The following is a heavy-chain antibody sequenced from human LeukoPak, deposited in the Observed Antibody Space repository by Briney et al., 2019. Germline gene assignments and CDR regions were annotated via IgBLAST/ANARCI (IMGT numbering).Heavy chain of an antibody. CDR1: GDSITYYY. V-gene: IGHV4-59*08. D-gene: IGHD3-16*01. CDR3: ARRGTQRKGWNWLDP. Sequence: SETLSLTCTVFGDSITYYYWNWIRQSPAKGLEWIGYIHHNGFINYNLSLKSRVTISLDRSRNQFPLKMTSVTAADTAVYYCARRGTQRKGWNWLDPWGQGILVTVSS. CDR2: IHHNGFI. J-gene: IGHJ5*02.